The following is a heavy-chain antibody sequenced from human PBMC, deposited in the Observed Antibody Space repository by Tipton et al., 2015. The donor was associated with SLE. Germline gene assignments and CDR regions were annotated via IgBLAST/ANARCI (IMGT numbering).Heavy chain of an antibody. J-gene: IGHJ6*02. CDR2: IDPSDSYT. D-gene: IGHD3-10*01. V-gene: IGHV5-10-1*01. CDR3: ARDGESPNGMDV. Sequence: SWIRQPPGKGLEWMGRIDPSDSYTNYSPSFQGHVTISADKSISTAYLQWSSLKASDTAMYYCARDGESPNGMDVWGQGTTVTVSS.